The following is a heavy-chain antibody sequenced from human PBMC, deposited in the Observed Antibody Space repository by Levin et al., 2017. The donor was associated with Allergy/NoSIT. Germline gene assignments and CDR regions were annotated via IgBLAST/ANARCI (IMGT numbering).Heavy chain of an antibody. Sequence: GGSLRLSCAASGFTFSSYAMSWVRQAPGKGLEWVSAISGSGGSTYYADSVKGRFTISRDNSKITLYLQMNSLRAEDTAVYYCAKDLRYCSGGSCSPRGAFDIWGQGTMVTVSS. CDR3: AKDLRYCSGGSCSPRGAFDI. J-gene: IGHJ3*02. D-gene: IGHD2-15*01. V-gene: IGHV3-23*01. CDR2: ISGSGGST. CDR1: GFTFSSYA.